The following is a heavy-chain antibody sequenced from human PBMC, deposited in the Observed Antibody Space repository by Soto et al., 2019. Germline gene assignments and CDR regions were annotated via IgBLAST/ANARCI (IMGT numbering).Heavy chain of an antibody. Sequence: SVKVSCKSSGGTFSSYSISWVRQAPGQGLECMGGIIPIFGTANYAQKFQGRVTITADESTSTAYMELSSLRSEDTAVYYCARGEYSSSSGAPLYYYSGMDVWGQGTTVTVSS. CDR2: IIPIFGTA. V-gene: IGHV1-69*13. J-gene: IGHJ6*02. CDR1: GGTFSSYS. CDR3: ARGEYSSSSGAPLYYYSGMDV. D-gene: IGHD6-6*01.